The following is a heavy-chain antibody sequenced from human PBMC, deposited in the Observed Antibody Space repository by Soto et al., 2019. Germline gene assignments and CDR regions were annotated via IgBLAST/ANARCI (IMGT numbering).Heavy chain of an antibody. J-gene: IGHJ6*02. D-gene: IGHD4-4*01. V-gene: IGHV3-7*01. CDR3: ARDLGYSKDPRALYYYYGMDV. CDR1: GFTFSGYW. CDR2: IKQDGSEK. Sequence: GGSLRLSCTASGFTFSGYWMSWVRQAPGKGLEWVANIKQDGSEKYYVDSVKGRFTISRDNAKNSLYLQMNSLRAEDTAVYYCARDLGYSKDPRALYYYYGMDVWGQGTTVTVSS.